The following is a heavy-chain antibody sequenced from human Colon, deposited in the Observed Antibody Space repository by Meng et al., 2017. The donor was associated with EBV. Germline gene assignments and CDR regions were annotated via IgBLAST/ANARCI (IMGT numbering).Heavy chain of an antibody. D-gene: IGHD2-21*01. CDR2: IHHSGSA. CDR3: ASFDHIPRRNYFDY. Sequence: QVQRQESGPGLVAPSPTLSPTCTVAGGSMSSGNYYWSWIRQPPGKGLEWIGYIHHSGSAYYNPSLKSRVSISVDTSKNQFSLNLNSMTAADTAVYYCASFDHIPRRNYFDYWGQGTLVTVSS. J-gene: IGHJ4*02. CDR1: GGSMSSGNYY. V-gene: IGHV4-30-4*01.